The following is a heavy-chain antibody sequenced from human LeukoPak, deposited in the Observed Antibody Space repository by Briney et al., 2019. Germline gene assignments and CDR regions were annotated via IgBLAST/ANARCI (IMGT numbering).Heavy chain of an antibody. J-gene: IGHJ5*02. V-gene: IGHV1-24*01. CDR1: GYTLTELS. D-gene: IGHD2-15*01. Sequence: ASVKVSCKVSGYTLTELSMHWVRQAPGKGLEWMGGFDPEDGETIYAQKFQGRVTMTEDTSTDTAYMELSSLRSDDTAVYYCASRPGYCSGGSCRRWFDPWGQGTLVTVSS. CDR3: ASRPGYCSGGSCRRWFDP. CDR2: FDPEDGET.